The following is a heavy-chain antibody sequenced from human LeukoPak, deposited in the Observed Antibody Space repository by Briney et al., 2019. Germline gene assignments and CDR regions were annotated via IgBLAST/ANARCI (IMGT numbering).Heavy chain of an antibody. Sequence: PGGSLRLSCAASGFTFSSYGMHWVRQPPGKGLEWIGEINHSGSTNYNPSLKSRVTISVDTSKNQFSLKLSSVTAADTAVYYCARFRRYYYGSGSYYNVHWFDPWGQGTLVTVSS. CDR2: INHSGST. J-gene: IGHJ5*02. CDR3: ARFRRYYYGSGSYYNVHWFDP. V-gene: IGHV4-34*01. CDR1: GFTFSSYG. D-gene: IGHD3-10*01.